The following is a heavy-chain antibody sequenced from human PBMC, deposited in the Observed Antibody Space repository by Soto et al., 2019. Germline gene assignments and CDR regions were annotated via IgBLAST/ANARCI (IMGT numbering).Heavy chain of an antibody. D-gene: IGHD6-19*01. CDR3: AKDPQFSGWLSAQTFDY. CDR1: GFTFSSHA. V-gene: IGHV3-23*01. Sequence: EVQLLESGGGLVQPGGSLRLSCAVSGFTFSSHAMSWVRQAPGKGLECVSSITGSGGSTYYADSVKGRFTISRDKSKNTLYLQMNSLRAEDTAVYYCAKDPQFSGWLSAQTFDYWGQGTQVTVSS. CDR2: ITGSGGST. J-gene: IGHJ4*02.